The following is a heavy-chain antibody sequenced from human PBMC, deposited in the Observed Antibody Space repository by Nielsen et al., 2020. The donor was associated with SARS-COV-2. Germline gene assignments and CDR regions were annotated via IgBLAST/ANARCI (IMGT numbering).Heavy chain of an antibody. CDR2: INPNSGGT. V-gene: IGHV1-2*04. CDR3: SRDPDCRGTNCPRVGWFDP. CDR1: GYTFTGYY. J-gene: IGHJ5*02. Sequence: ASVKVSCKASGYTFTGYYMHWVRQAPRQGLEWMGWINPNSGGTNYAQKFQGWVTMTRDTSISTVYMELSSLTSEDTAVYYCSRDPDCRGTNCPRVGWFDPWGQGTLVTVSP. D-gene: IGHD2-2*01.